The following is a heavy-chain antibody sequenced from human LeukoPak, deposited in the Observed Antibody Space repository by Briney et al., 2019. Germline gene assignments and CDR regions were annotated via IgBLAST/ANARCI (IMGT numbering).Heavy chain of an antibody. CDR1: GFDLTTYA. V-gene: IGHV3-23*01. D-gene: IGHD6-13*01. CDR2: IRIGGGGT. CDR3: ARCMVLSQGWCNWFDP. Sequence: QPGGSLRLSCAASGFDLTTYAMTWVRQAPAKGLEWVSSIRIGGGGTYYADSVKGQFTISRDNSENTLHLQMNNLRVEDTARYFCARCMVLSQGWCNWFDPWGQGTLVTVPS. J-gene: IGHJ5*02.